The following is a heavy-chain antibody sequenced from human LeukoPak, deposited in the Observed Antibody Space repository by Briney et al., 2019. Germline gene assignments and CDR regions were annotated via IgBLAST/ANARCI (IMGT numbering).Heavy chain of an antibody. J-gene: IGHJ5*02. CDR2: IYSSGST. CDR1: GGSISSYY. Sequence: SETLSLTCTVSGGSISSYYWSWIRQPAGKGLEWIGRIYSSGSTNYNPSLKSRVTMSVDTSKNQFSLRLNSVTAADTAVYYCARGVAGIAARGQFDPWGQGILVTVSS. V-gene: IGHV4-4*07. D-gene: IGHD6-19*01. CDR3: ARGVAGIAARGQFDP.